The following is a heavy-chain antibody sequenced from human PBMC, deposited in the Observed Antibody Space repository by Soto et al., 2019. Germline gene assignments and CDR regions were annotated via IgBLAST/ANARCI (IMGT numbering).Heavy chain of an antibody. J-gene: IGHJ4*02. CDR2: ISSNGGST. CDR1: GFTFGSYS. CDR3: ARGPGYYFDY. Sequence: PGGSLRLSCAASGFTFGSYSMNWVRQAPGKGLEYVSAISSNGGSTYYANSVKGRFTISRDNSKNTLYLQMGSLRAEDMAVYYCARGPGYYFDYWGQGTLVTVSS. V-gene: IGHV3-64*01.